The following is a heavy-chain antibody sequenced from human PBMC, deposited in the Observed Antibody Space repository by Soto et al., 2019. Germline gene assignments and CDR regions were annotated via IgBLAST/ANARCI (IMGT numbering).Heavy chain of an antibody. V-gene: IGHV1-18*04. CDR3: ARDRYYDILNGYYSPPGMDV. Sequence: ASVEVSCKASGYTFTSYGISWVRQAPGQGLEWMGWISAYNGNTNYAQKLQGRVTMTTDTSTSTAYMELRSLRSDDTAVYYCARDRYYDILNGYYSPPGMDVWGQGTTVTVSS. CDR2: ISAYNGNT. D-gene: IGHD3-9*01. CDR1: GYTFTSYG. J-gene: IGHJ6*02.